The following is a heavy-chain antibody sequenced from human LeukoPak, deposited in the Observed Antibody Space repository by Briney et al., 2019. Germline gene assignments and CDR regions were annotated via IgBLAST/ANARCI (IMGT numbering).Heavy chain of an antibody. Sequence: SETLSLTCTVSGGSISSGGYYWSWIRQHPGKGLEWIGYIYYSGSTYYNPSLKSRVTISVDTSKNQFSLKLSSVTAADTAVYYCARDQGIAAAGPGYNWFDPWGQGTLVTVSS. CDR2: IYYSGST. CDR3: ARDQGIAAAGPGYNWFDP. CDR1: GGSISSGGYY. D-gene: IGHD6-13*01. V-gene: IGHV4-31*03. J-gene: IGHJ5*02.